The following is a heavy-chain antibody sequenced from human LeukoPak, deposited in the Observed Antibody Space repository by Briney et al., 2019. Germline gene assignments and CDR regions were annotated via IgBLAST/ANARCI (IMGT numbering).Heavy chain of an antibody. Sequence: PGGSLGLSCAASGFTFSNYWMTWVRQAPGKGLEWVANVNQDGSEKYYVDSVKGRFTISRDNAMNSLSLQMNSLRAEDTSVYYCARDSRSSSLDTFDIWGQGTVVTVSS. D-gene: IGHD6-13*01. V-gene: IGHV3-7*04. CDR2: VNQDGSEK. J-gene: IGHJ3*02. CDR3: ARDSRSSSLDTFDI. CDR1: GFTFSNYW.